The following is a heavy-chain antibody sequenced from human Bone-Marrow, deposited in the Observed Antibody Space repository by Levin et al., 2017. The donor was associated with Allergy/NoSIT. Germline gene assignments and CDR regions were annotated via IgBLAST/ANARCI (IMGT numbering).Heavy chain of an antibody. Sequence: KISCKTSGDTSTSHAISWVRQGPGQGLEWMGAIIPFFGTTEYAQKFQGRVTIDADESTGTAYMEVSSLRSEDKAIYYCARSQLLTTIAPDHGLDVWGLGTTVTVSS. CDR1: GDTSTSHA. J-gene: IGHJ6*02. V-gene: IGHV1-69*01. D-gene: IGHD1-7*01. CDR3: ARSQLLTTIAPDHGLDV. CDR2: IIPFFGTT.